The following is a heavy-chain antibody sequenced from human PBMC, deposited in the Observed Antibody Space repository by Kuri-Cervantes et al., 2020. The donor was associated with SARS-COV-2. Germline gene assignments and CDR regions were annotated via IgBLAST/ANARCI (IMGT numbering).Heavy chain of an antibody. J-gene: IGHJ4*02. Sequence: SQTLSLTCAVSGGSISSGGYSWSWIRQPPGKGLEWIGYIYHSGRTYYNPSLKSRVTISVDRSKNQFSLKLSSVTAADTAVYYCARGMWTGYCSSTSCSDGGFHLDYWGQGTRVTVSS. CDR1: GGSISSGGYS. D-gene: IGHD2-2*01. V-gene: IGHV4-30-2*01. CDR2: IYHSGRT. CDR3: ARGMWTGYCSSTSCSDGGFHLDY.